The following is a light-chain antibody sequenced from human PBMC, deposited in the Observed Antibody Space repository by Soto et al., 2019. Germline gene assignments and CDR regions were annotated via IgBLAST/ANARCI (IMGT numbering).Light chain of an antibody. CDR1: SSDVGTYKY. J-gene: IGLJ1*01. CDR3: NSYTSSSTYV. CDR2: EVR. Sequence: QSALTQPASVSGSPGQSITISCTGTSSDVGTYKYVSWYQQHPGKAPKLVIYEVRNRPSGVSNRFSGSKSGNTASLTISGLQAEDEADYYCNSYTSSSTYVFGTGTKVTVL. V-gene: IGLV2-14*01.